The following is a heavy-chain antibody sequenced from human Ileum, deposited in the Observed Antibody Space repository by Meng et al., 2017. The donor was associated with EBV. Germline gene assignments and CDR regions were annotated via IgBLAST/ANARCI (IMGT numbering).Heavy chain of an antibody. J-gene: IGHJ4*02. CDR3: ARDSSSSAYSPFDY. CDR1: GASVSGTSAA. CDR2: TYYRSKWYN. Sequence: ARLQQSGPGLVKPSPTPSRTSAISGASVSGTSAAWNWIRQSPSRGLEWLGRTYYRSKWYNDYAVSVKSRITINPDTSKNQFSLQLNSVTPEDTAVYYCARDSSSSAYSPFDYWGQGTLVTVSS. V-gene: IGHV6-1*01. D-gene: IGHD3-22*01.